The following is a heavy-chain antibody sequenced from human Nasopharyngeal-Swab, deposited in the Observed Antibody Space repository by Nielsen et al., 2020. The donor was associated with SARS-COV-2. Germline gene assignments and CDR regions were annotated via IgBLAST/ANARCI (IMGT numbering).Heavy chain of an antibody. J-gene: IGHJ4*02. V-gene: IGHV3-48*02. D-gene: IGHD3-3*01. CDR3: ARGYDFWSGYYPGYFDY. Sequence: ESLKISCVASRFTFSSYSMNWVRRAPGKGLEWVSYISSSSSTIYYAESVKGRFTISRDNAKNSLYLQMNSLRDEDTAVYYCARGYDFWSGYYPGYFDYWGQGTLVTVSS. CDR1: RFTFSSYS. CDR2: ISSSSSTI.